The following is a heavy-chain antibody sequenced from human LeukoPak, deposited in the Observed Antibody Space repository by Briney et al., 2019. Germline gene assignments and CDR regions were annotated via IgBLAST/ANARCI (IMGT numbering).Heavy chain of an antibody. CDR2: IYYSGST. D-gene: IGHD6-13*01. V-gene: IGHV4-39*07. J-gene: IGHJ6*02. Sequence: PSETLSLTCTVSGGSISSSSYYWGWIRQPPGKGLEWIGSIYYSGSTCYNPSLKSRVTISVDTSKNQFSLKLSSVTAADTAVYYCASGRQQLAHYGMDVWGQGTTVTVSS. CDR3: ASGRQQLAHYGMDV. CDR1: GGSISSSSYY.